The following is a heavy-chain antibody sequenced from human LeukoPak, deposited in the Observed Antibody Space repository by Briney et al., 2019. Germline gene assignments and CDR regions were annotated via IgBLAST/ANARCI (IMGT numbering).Heavy chain of an antibody. CDR2: IYTSGST. Sequence: PSETLSLTCTVSGGSISSYYWSWIRQPAGKGLEWIGRIYTSGSTNYNPSLKSRVTISVDTSKNQFSLKLSSVTAADTAVYYCAREGLDILTGYYHNWFDPWGQGTLVTVSS. CDR3: AREGLDILTGYYHNWFDP. V-gene: IGHV4-4*07. CDR1: GGSISSYY. J-gene: IGHJ5*02. D-gene: IGHD3-9*01.